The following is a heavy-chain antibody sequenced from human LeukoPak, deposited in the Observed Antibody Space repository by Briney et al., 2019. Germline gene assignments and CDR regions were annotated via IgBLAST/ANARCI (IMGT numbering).Heavy chain of an antibody. CDR1: GGSISSYY. J-gene: IGHJ4*02. CDR3: ARHLGYSSSWQQLVY. CDR2: IYYSGST. Sequence: SETLSLTCTVSGGSISSYYWSWIRQPPGKGLEWIGYIYYSGSTNYNPSLNSRVTISVDTSKNQFSLKLSSVTAADTAVYYCARHLGYSSSWQQLVYWGQGTLVTVSS. D-gene: IGHD6-13*01. V-gene: IGHV4-59*08.